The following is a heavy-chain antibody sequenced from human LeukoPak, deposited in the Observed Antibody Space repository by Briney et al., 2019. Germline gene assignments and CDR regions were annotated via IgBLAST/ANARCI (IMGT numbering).Heavy chain of an antibody. J-gene: IGHJ3*01. CDR1: GFTFSSYW. CDR2: IKQDGSEK. CDR3: ARVDGIAVAPDDAFDV. Sequence: GGSLRLSCAASGFTFSSYWMSWVRHAPGKGLEWVANIKQDGSEKYYVDSVKGRFTISRDNAKNSLYLQMNSLRAEDTAVYYCARVDGIAVAPDDAFDVWGQGTMVTVSS. V-gene: IGHV3-7*03. D-gene: IGHD6-19*01.